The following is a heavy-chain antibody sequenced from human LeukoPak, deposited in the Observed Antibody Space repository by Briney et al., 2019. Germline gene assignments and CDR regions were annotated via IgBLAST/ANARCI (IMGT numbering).Heavy chain of an antibody. CDR2: VSWNSSSI. Sequence: GGSLSLSCAGSGFIFNNYAMHWVRQPPGKGLEWVSGVSWNSSSIDYADSVRGRFTISRDNAKNSLYLQMNSLRVEATAFYYCAKDNRRHYTSGPNPDSLHWGEGALVTVSS. D-gene: IGHD1-1*01. CDR1: GFIFNNYA. J-gene: IGHJ4*02. CDR3: AKDNRRHYTSGPNPDSLH. V-gene: IGHV3-9*01.